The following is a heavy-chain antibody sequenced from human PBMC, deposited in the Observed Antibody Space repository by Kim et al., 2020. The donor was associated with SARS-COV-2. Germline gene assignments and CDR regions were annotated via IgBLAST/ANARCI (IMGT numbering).Heavy chain of an antibody. D-gene: IGHD3-3*01. V-gene: IGHV3-30*01. Sequence: VKGRFTISRDNSKNTLYLQMNSLRAEDTAVYYCARGPYYDFWSGYYPFDYWGQGTLVTVSS. J-gene: IGHJ4*02. CDR3: ARGPYYDFWSGYYPFDY.